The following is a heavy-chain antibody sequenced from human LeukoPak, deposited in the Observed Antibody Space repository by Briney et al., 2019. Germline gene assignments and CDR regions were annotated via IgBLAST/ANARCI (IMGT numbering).Heavy chain of an antibody. V-gene: IGHV3-73*01. D-gene: IGHD3-10*01. CDR2: IRSKANSYAT. CDR1: GFTFSGSA. J-gene: IGHJ4*02. CDR3: ITASDYYGSGSYYKHDPYYFDY. Sequence: GGSLRLSCAASGFTFSGSAMHWVRQASGKGLEWVGRIRSKANSYATAYAASVKGRFTISRDDSKNTAYLQMNSLKTEDTAVYYCITASDYYGSGSYYKHDPYYFDYWGQGTLVTVSS.